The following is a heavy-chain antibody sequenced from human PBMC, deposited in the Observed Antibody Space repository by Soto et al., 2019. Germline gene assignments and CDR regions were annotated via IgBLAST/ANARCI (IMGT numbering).Heavy chain of an antibody. CDR2: IYYSGST. CDR3: ARRPGYDILTGSYNWFDP. V-gene: IGHV4-39*01. J-gene: IGHJ5*02. D-gene: IGHD3-9*01. CDR1: GCSISSSSYY. Sequence: SETLSLPCTVSGCSISSSSYYWGWIRQPPGKGLEWIGSIYYSGSTYYNPSLKSRVTISVDTSKNQFSLRLSSVTAADTAVYYCARRPGYDILTGSYNWFDPWGQGTLVTVS.